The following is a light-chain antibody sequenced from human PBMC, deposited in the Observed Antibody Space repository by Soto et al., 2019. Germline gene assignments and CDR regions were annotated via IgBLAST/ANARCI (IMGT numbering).Light chain of an antibody. J-gene: IGLJ1*01. CDR2: TNN. CDR1: SSNIGGNT. V-gene: IGLV1-44*01. CDR3: AAWDDSLNGFV. Sequence: QSVLTQPPSASGTPGQRVTISCSGGSSNIGGNTVNWYQQLPGAAPKLLIYTNNQRPSGVPDRFSGSKSGTSASLAISGLQSEDEADYHCAAWDDSLNGFVFGTGTKLTVL.